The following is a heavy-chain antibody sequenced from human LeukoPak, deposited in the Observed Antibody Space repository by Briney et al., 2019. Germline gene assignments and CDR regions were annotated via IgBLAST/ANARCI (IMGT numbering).Heavy chain of an antibody. V-gene: IGHV3-30-3*02. CDR3: VKMTSGSSSLPF. J-gene: IGHJ4*02. Sequence: GGSLRLSCAASGFIFSTFAMHWVRQAPGKGLEWVALISYDGINKYYAESVKGRFTISRDNSKKTLYLQMSSLRIEDTAVYYCVKMTSGSSSLPFWGQGTLVTVSS. CDR1: GFIFSTFA. CDR2: ISYDGINK. D-gene: IGHD6-6*01.